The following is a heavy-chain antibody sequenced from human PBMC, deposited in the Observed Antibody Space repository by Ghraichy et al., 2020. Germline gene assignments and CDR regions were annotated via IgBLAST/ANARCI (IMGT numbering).Heavy chain of an antibody. CDR3: AKDRSIAARTPIAQ. D-gene: IGHD6-6*01. Sequence: LSLTCAASGFTFSSYAMSWVRQAPGKGLEWVSAISGSGGITYYADSVKGRFTISRDNSKNTLYVQMNSLRAEDTAVYYCAKDRSIAARTPIAQWGQGTLVTVSS. CDR2: ISGSGGIT. J-gene: IGHJ4*02. CDR1: GFTFSSYA. V-gene: IGHV3-23*01.